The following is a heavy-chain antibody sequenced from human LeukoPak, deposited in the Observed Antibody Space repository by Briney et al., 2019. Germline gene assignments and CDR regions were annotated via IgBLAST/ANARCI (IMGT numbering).Heavy chain of an antibody. J-gene: IGHJ6*03. D-gene: IGHD3-9*01. CDR1: GYTFISYD. V-gene: IGHV1-8*01. CDR2: MNPNSGNT. CDR3: AVVQYALLPGYLNYMEV. Sequence: ASVKVSCKASGYTFISYDINWVRQATGQGLEWLGWMNPNSGNTGYAQKFQGRVTMTRNTSISTAYMEVSSLRSEDTAIYYCAVVQYALLPGYLNYMEVWGKGTTVTISS.